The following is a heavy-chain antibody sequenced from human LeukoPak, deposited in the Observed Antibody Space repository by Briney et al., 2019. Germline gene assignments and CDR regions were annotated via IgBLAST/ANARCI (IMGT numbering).Heavy chain of an antibody. CDR3: ARLHYGGNYGYYYYYMGV. CDR2: INHSGTT. Sequence: SETLSLTCAIYGGSFSGYCWSWIRLPPGKGLEWIGEINHSGTTYYNPSLKSRVTISVDTSKNQFSLKLSSVTAADTAVYYCARLHYGGNYGYYYYYMGVWGKGTTVTISS. J-gene: IGHJ6*03. D-gene: IGHD4-23*01. CDR1: GGSFSGYC. V-gene: IGHV4-34*01.